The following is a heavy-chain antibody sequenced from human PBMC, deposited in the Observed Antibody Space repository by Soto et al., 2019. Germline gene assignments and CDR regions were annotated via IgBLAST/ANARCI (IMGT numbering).Heavy chain of an antibody. J-gene: IGHJ3*01. V-gene: IGHV1-46*01. Sequence: GXSVKVSCKASVYSFFKYFIHWVRQAPGQGLEWIGIINPSRGSATYGPIFQGRVSLTTDMPTSTVYMELSSLRSEDTAIYYCARPLIGNTIDLWGQGTSVTVSS. D-gene: IGHD1-7*01. CDR1: VYSFFKYF. CDR2: INPSRGSA. CDR3: ARPLIGNTIDL.